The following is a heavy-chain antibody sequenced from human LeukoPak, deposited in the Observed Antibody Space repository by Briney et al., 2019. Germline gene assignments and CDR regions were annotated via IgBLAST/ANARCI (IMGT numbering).Heavy chain of an antibody. V-gene: IGHV4-34*01. Sequence: SETLSLTCAVYGGSFSDYYWTWIRQPPGKGLEWIGEITQIESINYNPSLASRVTMSVDTSKNQFSLKMTSVTAADTAVYYCAREVNHYGLRRNSFDPWGQGTKVTVSS. D-gene: IGHD3-10*01. CDR2: ITQIESI. J-gene: IGHJ5*02. CDR3: AREVNHYGLRRNSFDP. CDR1: GGSFSDYY.